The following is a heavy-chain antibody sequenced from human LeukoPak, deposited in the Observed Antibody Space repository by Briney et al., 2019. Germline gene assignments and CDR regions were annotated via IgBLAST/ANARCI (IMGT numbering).Heavy chain of an antibody. Sequence: SNVKGRFIVSRDTSKNTVYLQMGSLRPEDMAVYYCARVLVTAYGNWFDPWGQGTLVTVSS. J-gene: IGHJ5*02. D-gene: IGHD2-21*02. CDR3: ARVLVTAYGNWFDP. V-gene: IGHV3-64*01.